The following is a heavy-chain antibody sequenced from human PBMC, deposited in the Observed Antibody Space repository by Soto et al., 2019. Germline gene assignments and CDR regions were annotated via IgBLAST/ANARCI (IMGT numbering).Heavy chain of an antibody. J-gene: IGHJ4*02. CDR1: GFTFSSYA. V-gene: IGHV3-30*04. CDR2: ISYDGSNK. CDR3: ARDRSYYYGSGSYYDY. D-gene: IGHD3-10*01. Sequence: GSLRLSRAASGFTFSSYAMHWVRQAPGKGLEWVAVISYDGSNKYYADSVKGRFTISRDNSKNTLYLQMNSLRAEDTAVYYCARDRSYYYGSGSYYDYWGQGTLVTVSS.